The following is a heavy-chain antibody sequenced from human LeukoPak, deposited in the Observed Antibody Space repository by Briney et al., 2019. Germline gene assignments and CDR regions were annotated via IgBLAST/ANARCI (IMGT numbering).Heavy chain of an antibody. V-gene: IGHV4-59*01. J-gene: IGHJ5*02. CDR3: ARRPVWFGEQNWFDP. CDR2: IYYSGGT. CDR1: GGSISSYY. Sequence: SETLSLTCTVSGGSISSYYWSWIRQPPGKGLEWIGYIYYSGGTNYNPSLKSRVTISVDTSKNQFSLKLSSVTAADTAVYYCARRPVWFGEQNWFDPWGQGTLVTVSS. D-gene: IGHD3-10*01.